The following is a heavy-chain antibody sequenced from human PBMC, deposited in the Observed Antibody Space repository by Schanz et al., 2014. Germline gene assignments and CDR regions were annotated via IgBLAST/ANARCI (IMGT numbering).Heavy chain of an antibody. D-gene: IGHD3-22*01. CDR3: ARGREVVAKIFDV. V-gene: IGHV3-11*04. CDR2: ISDSGDST. Sequence: QVQLVESGGGLVKPGGSLRLSCAASGLTFSDYYMSWIRQAPGKGLEWVSDISDSGDSTHYADSVKGRFTISRDNAKNSLFLQMNSLSAEDTGVYYCARGREVVAKIFDVWGQGTMVTVSS. J-gene: IGHJ3*01. CDR1: GLTFSDYY.